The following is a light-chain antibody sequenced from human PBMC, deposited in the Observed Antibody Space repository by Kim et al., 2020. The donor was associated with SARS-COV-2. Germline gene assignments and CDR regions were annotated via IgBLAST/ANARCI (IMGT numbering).Light chain of an antibody. Sequence: SGFPGQKARITCSGDGLGDKHASWYQPKPGQSPVLLICQDNKRPSGIPERFSGLNSGNTAPLTNRGTQSMDEADYYCQAWDSSTGIFGGGTQLTVL. V-gene: IGLV3-1*01. J-gene: IGLJ2*01. CDR1: GLGDKH. CDR2: QDN. CDR3: QAWDSSTGI.